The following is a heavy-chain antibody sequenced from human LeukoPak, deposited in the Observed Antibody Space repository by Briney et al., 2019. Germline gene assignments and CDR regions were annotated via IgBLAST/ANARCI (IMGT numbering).Heavy chain of an antibody. J-gene: IGHJ4*02. CDR3: AKDLINSDTAMADYFDY. Sequence: GGSLRLSCAASGFTFSRYAMSWVRQAPGKGLEWVSAISGSGGSTYYADSVKGRFTISRDNSKNTLYLQMNSLRAEDTAVYNCAKDLINSDTAMADYFDYWGQGTLVTVSS. V-gene: IGHV3-23*01. CDR2: ISGSGGST. D-gene: IGHD5-18*01. CDR1: GFTFSRYA.